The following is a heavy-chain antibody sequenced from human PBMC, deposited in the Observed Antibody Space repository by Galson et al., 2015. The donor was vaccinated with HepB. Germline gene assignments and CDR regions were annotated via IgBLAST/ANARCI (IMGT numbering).Heavy chain of an antibody. CDR3: ARDYGGPDCSSPSCYNDYYYYGMDV. D-gene: IGHD2-2*02. Sequence: SLRLSCAGSGFIFSTYSMNWVRQAPGKGLEWVSYISSRSRTIYYADSVKGRFTISRDNAKNSLYLQMNSLGDEDTAVYYCARDYGGPDCSSPSCYNDYYYYGMDVWGQGTTVTDSS. V-gene: IGHV3-48*02. CDR2: ISSRSRTI. CDR1: GFIFSTYS. J-gene: IGHJ6*02.